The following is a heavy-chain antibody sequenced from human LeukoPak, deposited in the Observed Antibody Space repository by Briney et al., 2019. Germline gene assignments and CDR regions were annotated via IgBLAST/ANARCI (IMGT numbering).Heavy chain of an antibody. CDR3: ARQAYSSNLGWFDL. D-gene: IGHD6-13*01. J-gene: IGHJ5*02. CDR2: IYNSGST. CDR1: GGSISSSTYY. Sequence: PSETLSLTCSVSGGSISSSTYYWGWIRQPPGKGLAWIGNIYNSGSTYYNPSLKSRVTISVDTSKNQFSLKLSSVTAADTAVYYCARQAYSSNLGWFDLWGQGTLVTVSS. V-gene: IGHV4-39*01.